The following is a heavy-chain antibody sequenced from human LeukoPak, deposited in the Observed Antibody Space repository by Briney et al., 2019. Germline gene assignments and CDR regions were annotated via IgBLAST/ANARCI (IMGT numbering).Heavy chain of an antibody. CDR2: ISTSSNYI. V-gene: IGHV3-21*01. CDR3: ARDVGASAPDAFDI. D-gene: IGHD3-16*01. CDR1: GFTFSTYN. J-gene: IGHJ3*02. Sequence: GGSLRLSCAASGFTFSTYNMNWVRQAPGKGLEWVSSISTSSNYIYNADSVRGRFTISRDNAKSSLYLQMNSLRAEDTDVYYCARDVGASAPDAFDIWGQGTMVTVSS.